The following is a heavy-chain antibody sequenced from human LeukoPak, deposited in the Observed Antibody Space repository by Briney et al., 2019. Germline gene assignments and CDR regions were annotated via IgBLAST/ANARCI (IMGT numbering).Heavy chain of an antibody. V-gene: IGHV3-53*01. CDR1: GFTVSSNY. J-gene: IGHJ3*02. CDR2: IYSGGST. CDR3: ARARGRITMIDDAFDI. D-gene: IGHD3-22*01. Sequence: GGSLRLSCAASGFTVSSNYMSWVRQAPGKGLEWVSVIYSGGSTYYADSVKGRFTISRDNSKNTLYLQMNSLRAEDTAVYYCARARGRITMIDDAFDIWGQGTMVTVSS.